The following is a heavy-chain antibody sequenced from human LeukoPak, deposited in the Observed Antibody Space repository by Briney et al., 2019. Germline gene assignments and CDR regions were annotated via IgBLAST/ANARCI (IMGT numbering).Heavy chain of an antibody. CDR2: INHSGST. CDR3: ARIVVLTRCRTFDY. D-gene: IGHD2-2*01. Sequence: SETLSLTCAVYGGSFSGYYWSWIRQPPGKGLEWIGEINHSGSTNYNPSLKSRVTISVDTSKNQFSLKLSSVTAADTAVYYCARIVVLTRCRTFDYWGQGTLVTVSS. J-gene: IGHJ4*02. CDR1: GGSFSGYY. V-gene: IGHV4-34*01.